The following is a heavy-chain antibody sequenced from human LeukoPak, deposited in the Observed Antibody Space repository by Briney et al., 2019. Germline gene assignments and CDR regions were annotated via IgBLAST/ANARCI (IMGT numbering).Heavy chain of an antibody. CDR2: VDPEDGET. Sequence: KISCKGSGYTFSDYYMHWVQQAPGKGLEWMGRVDPEDGETIYAEKFQGRVTITADTSTDTAYMELSSLRSEDTAVYYCATDRSELGFYFDYWGQGTLVTVSS. CDR3: ATDRSELGFYFDY. J-gene: IGHJ4*02. V-gene: IGHV1-69-2*01. D-gene: IGHD3-10*01. CDR1: GYTFSDYY.